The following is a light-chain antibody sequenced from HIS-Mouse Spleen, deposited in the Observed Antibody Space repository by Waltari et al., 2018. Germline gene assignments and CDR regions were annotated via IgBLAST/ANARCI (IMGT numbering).Light chain of an antibody. CDR2: AAS. V-gene: IGKV1-9*01. CDR1: QGISSY. Sequence: DIQLTQSPSFLSASVGDRVTITCRASQGISSYLAWYQQKPGKAPKLLIYAASTLQSGVPSRFSSSGSGTEFTLTISSLQPEDFATYYCQQINSYPPTFGQGTKVEIK. CDR3: QQINSYPPT. J-gene: IGKJ1*01.